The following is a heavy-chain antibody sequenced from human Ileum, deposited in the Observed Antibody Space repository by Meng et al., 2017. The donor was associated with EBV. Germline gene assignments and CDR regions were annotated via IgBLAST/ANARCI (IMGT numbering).Heavy chain of an antibody. Sequence: QLQRQESGPGRVNPSETLSLTCAVSGGSISRSDWWSWVRQPPGKGLEWIGETSHSGSTNYSPSLKSRVTISLDKSKNQLSLKLNSVTAADTAVYYCASSDYYRSDYWGQGTLVTVSS. CDR3: ASSDYYRSDY. V-gene: IGHV4-4*02. CDR1: GGSISRSDW. D-gene: IGHD3-22*01. CDR2: TSHSGST. J-gene: IGHJ4*02.